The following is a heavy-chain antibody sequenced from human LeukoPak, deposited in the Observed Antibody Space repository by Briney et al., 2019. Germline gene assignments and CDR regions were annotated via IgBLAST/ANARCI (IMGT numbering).Heavy chain of an antibody. V-gene: IGHV1-18*01. J-gene: IGHJ4*02. CDR2: ISAYDGRT. Sequence: ASVKVSCKASGGTFSSYAISWVRQAPGQGLEWMGWISAYDGRTDYAQNLQGRVTMTTDTSTSTGYMELRSLRSDDTAVYYCARDRIDGSGYYFDYWGQGTLVTVSS. CDR1: GGTFSSYA. D-gene: IGHD3-10*01. CDR3: ARDRIDGSGYYFDY.